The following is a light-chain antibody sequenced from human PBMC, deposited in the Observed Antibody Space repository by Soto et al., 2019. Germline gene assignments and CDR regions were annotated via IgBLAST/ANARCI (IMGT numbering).Light chain of an antibody. J-gene: IGKJ4*01. CDR3: QQRSNWPLT. CDR2: DAS. V-gene: IGKV3-11*01. CDR1: QSVSSY. Sequence: ERVMTQAPATLSVSPGERATLSCRASQSVSSYLAWYQQKPGQAPRLLIYDASNRATGIPARFSGSGSGTDFTLTISSLEPEDFAVYYCQQRSNWPLTFGGGTKVEIK.